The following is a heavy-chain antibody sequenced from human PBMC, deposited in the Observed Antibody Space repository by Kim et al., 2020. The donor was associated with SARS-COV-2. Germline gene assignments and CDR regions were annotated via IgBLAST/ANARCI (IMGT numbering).Heavy chain of an antibody. Sequence: VKGRFTISRDNSKNSLYLQMNSLRTEDTALYYCAKDPGIAAAGTIFGMDVWGQGTTVTVSS. CDR3: AKDPGIAAAGTIFGMDV. J-gene: IGHJ6*02. V-gene: IGHV3-43*01. D-gene: IGHD6-13*01.